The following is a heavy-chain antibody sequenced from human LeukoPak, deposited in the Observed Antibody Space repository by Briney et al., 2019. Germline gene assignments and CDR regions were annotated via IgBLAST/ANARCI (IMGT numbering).Heavy chain of an antibody. CDR2: MYYSGST. V-gene: IGHV4-59*12. CDR1: GGSISSYY. D-gene: IGHD1-26*01. J-gene: IGHJ6*02. CDR3: ARVSRISGSYGHYGMDV. Sequence: SETLSLTCTVSGGSISSYYWSWIRQPPGKGLEWIGYMYYSGSTNYNPSLKSRVTISVDTSKNQFSLKLSSVTAADTAVYYCARVSRISGSYGHYGMDVWGQGTTVTVSS.